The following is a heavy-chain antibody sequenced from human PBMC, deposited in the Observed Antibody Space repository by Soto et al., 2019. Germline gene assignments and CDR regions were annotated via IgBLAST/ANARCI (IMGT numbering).Heavy chain of an antibody. D-gene: IGHD2-21*02. Sequence: QVQLLESGGGVVQPGRSLRLSCAASGFTFSSYGMHWVRQAPGKGLEWVAVISYDGSNKYYADSVKGRFTVSRDKSKNTLYLQVNSLRAEDTAVYYCAKDKVPVVVTAPFDYWCQGTLVTVSS. V-gene: IGHV3-30*18. CDR1: GFTFSSYG. CDR3: AKDKVPVVVTAPFDY. CDR2: ISYDGSNK. J-gene: IGHJ4*02.